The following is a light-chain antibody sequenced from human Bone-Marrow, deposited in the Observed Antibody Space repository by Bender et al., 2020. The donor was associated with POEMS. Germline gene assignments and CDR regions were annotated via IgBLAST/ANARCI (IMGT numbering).Light chain of an antibody. CDR3: QTWDSDTVV. J-gene: IGLJ2*01. V-gene: IGLV1-47*01. CDR1: SSNIESNY. Sequence: SVLTQPPSASETPGQRVTISCSGSSSNIESNYVYWYQHLPGTAPKLLIYRDNKRPSGVPDRFSGSNSGNTATLTISGTQALDEADYYCQTWDSDTVVFGGGTKLTVL. CDR2: RDN.